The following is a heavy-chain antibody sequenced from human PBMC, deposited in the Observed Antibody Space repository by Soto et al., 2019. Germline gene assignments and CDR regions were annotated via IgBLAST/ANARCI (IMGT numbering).Heavy chain of an antibody. D-gene: IGHD3-10*01. CDR1: GGSICTHY. Sequence: SETLSLTCTVSGGSICTHYWNWIRQPPGRGLEWIGHIYYSGSTNYNPSLKSRVTISVDTSKNQFSLELSSVTAADTAVYFCVRRESMSITGKDSWFDPWGQGALVTVSS. V-gene: IGHV4-59*08. CDR3: VRRESMSITGKDSWFDP. CDR2: IYYSGST. J-gene: IGHJ5*02.